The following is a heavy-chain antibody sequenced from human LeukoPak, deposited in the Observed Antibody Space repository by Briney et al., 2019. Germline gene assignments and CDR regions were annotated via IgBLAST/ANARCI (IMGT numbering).Heavy chain of an antibody. CDR2: IKSKTDGGTT. V-gene: IGHV3-15*01. J-gene: IGHJ4*02. CDR1: GLTFSNNW. CDR3: IIDLGIAASGAY. D-gene: IGHD6-13*01. Sequence: GGSLRLSCAVSGLTFSNNWMSWVRQAPGKGLEWVSRIKSKTDGGTTDYAAPVKGRFTISRDDSKNTLFLQMNSLKTEDTAVYYCIIDLGIAASGAYWGQGALVTVSS.